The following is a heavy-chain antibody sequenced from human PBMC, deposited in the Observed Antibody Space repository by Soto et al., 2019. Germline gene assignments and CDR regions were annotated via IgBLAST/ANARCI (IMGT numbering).Heavy chain of an antibody. CDR1: GFTFSTYS. V-gene: IGHV3-48*02. J-gene: IGHJ4*02. D-gene: IGHD2-8*01. Sequence: EVQLVESGGGLVQPGGSLRLSCAASGFTFSTYSINWVRQAPGKGLEWISYISDNSSVIYYADAVKGRFTISRDNAKNSLDLQMINLRDEDTAVYYCAKDRDAYCSKGICSGRYFDYCGQGTLVTVSS. CDR2: ISDNSSVI. CDR3: AKDRDAYCSKGICSGRYFDY.